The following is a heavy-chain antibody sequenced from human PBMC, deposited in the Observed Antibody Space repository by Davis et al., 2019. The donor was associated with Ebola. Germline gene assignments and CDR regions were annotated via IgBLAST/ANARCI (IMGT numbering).Heavy chain of an antibody. CDR3: ARTPTYYDFWSGLLVDYFDY. D-gene: IGHD3-3*01. J-gene: IGHJ4*02. V-gene: IGHV3-48*01. CDR1: GFTFSSYS. Sequence: GGSLRLSCAASGFTFSSYSMNWVRQAPGKGLEWVSYISSSSSTIYYADSVKGRFTISRDNAKNSLYLQMNSLRAEDTAVYYCARTPTYYDFWSGLLVDYFDYWGQGTLVTVSS. CDR2: ISSSSSTI.